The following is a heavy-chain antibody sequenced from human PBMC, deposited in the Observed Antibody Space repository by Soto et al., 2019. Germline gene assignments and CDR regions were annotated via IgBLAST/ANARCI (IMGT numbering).Heavy chain of an antibody. CDR1: GFTFSGFG. CDR3: TFGNLSYYFDY. V-gene: IGHV3-33*01. J-gene: IGHJ4*02. Sequence: LRLSCAASGFTFSGFGMHWVRQAPGKGLEWVAIIWYDGGDKYCADSVKGRFTISRDNSKNTLYLQMNSLRAEDTAVYHCTFGNLSYYFDYWGQGTPVTVSS. CDR2: IWYDGGDK. D-gene: IGHD3-16*01.